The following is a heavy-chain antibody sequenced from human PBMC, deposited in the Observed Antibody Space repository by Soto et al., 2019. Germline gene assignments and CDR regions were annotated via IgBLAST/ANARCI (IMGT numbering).Heavy chain of an antibody. CDR1: GHSMSNTDYF. CDR3: AGGFASGHYDY. Sequence: PSETLSLTCTVSGHSMSNTDYFWGWIRQTPWSDLQWIGSLFYTGHTYYNPSLLSRVTISADTSKNQFFLRLTSVTAADTAVYYCAGGFASGHYDYWAQGSLVTVSS. V-gene: IGHV4-39*07. D-gene: IGHD3-10*01. CDR2: LFYTGHT. J-gene: IGHJ4*02.